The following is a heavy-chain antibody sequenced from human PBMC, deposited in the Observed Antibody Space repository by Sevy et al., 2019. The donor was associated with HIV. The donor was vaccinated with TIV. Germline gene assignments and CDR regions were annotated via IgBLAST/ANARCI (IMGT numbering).Heavy chain of an antibody. D-gene: IGHD2-15*01. CDR2: IYSGGST. CDR3: AREGVAEFKYYGMDV. Sequence: GGSLRLSCAASGFTVSSNYMSWVRQAPGKGLEWVSVIYSGGSTYYADSVKGRFTISRDNSKNTLYVQMNSLRAEDTAVYYCAREGVAEFKYYGMDVWGQGTTVTVSS. J-gene: IGHJ6*02. V-gene: IGHV3-53*01. CDR1: GFTVSSNY.